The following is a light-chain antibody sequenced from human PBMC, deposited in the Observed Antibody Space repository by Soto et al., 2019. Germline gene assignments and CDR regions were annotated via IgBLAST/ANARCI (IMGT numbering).Light chain of an antibody. CDR1: RDINRW. CDR3: QQATRFPYT. J-gene: IGKJ2*01. V-gene: IGKV1-12*01. Sequence: DIQMTQSPSSVSASVGDRVTITCRASRDINRWFAWYQQTHEKAPKLLIYTASSLQSGVPSSFSGSGSGTDFTLTITSLQPEDCATYYCQQATRFPYTLGQGTKLEIQ. CDR2: TAS.